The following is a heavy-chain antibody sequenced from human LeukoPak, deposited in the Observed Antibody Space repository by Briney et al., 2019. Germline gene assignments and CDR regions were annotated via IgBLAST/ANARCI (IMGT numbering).Heavy chain of an antibody. D-gene: IGHD6-13*01. CDR2: IYYSGST. CDR1: GGSISSGSYY. CDR3: ASSRGPSSSWSFDS. J-gene: IGHJ4*02. V-gene: IGHV4-61*01. Sequence: SETLSLTCTVSGGSISSGSYYWSWIRQPPGKGLEWIGYIYYSGSTNYNPSLKSRVTISVDTSKNQFSLKLSSVTAADTAVYFCASSRGPSSSWSFDSWGQGILVTVSS.